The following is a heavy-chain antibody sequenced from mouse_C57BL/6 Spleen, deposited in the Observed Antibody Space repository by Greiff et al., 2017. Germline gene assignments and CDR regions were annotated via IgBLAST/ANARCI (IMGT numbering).Heavy chain of an antibody. J-gene: IGHJ4*01. CDR1: GFNIKDDY. Sequence: VQLQQSGAELVRPGASVKLSCTASGFNIKDDYMHWVKQRPEQGLEWIGWIDPENGDTEYASKFQGKATITADTSSNTAYLQRSSLTSEDTAVYYCTSDYYGSSPYAMDYWGQGTSVTVSS. CDR3: TSDYYGSSPYAMDY. CDR2: IDPENGDT. V-gene: IGHV14-4*01. D-gene: IGHD1-1*01.